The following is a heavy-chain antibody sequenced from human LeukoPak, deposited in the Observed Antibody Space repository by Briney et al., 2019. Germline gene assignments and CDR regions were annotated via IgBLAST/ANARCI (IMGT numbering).Heavy chain of an antibody. Sequence: ASVKVSCKASGYTFTSYDINWARQATGQGLEWMGWMNPNSGNTGYAQKFQGRVTMTRNTSISTAYMELSSLRSEDTAVYYCARASPGDYYDSSGPNWFDPWGQGTLVTVSS. J-gene: IGHJ5*02. D-gene: IGHD3-22*01. V-gene: IGHV1-8*01. CDR1: GYTFTSYD. CDR3: ARASPGDYYDSSGPNWFDP. CDR2: MNPNSGNT.